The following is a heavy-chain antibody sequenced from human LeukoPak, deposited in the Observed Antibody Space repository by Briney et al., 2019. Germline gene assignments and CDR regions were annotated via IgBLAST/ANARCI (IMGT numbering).Heavy chain of an antibody. V-gene: IGHV3-48*04. CDR3: ARDPTYYYGSGSYYFDY. CDR1: GFTFSSYS. D-gene: IGHD3-10*01. J-gene: IGHJ4*02. CDR2: ISSSSSTI. Sequence: GGSLRLSCAASGFTFSSYSMNWVRQAPGKGLEWVSYISSSSSTIYYADSVKGRFTISRDNAKNSLYLQMNSLRAEDTAVYYCARDPTYYYGSGSYYFDYWGQGTLVTVSS.